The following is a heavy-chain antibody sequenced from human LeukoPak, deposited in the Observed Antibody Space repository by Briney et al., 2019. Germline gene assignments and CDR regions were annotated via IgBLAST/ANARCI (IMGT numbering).Heavy chain of an antibody. CDR3: ARNRSVTTTPGFDH. CDR1: GGSISSYY. D-gene: IGHD4-17*01. CDR2: IYTSGST. Sequence: SETLSLTCTVSGGSISSYYWSWIRQPARKGLEWIGRIYTSGSTNYNPSLKSRVTMSVDTSKNQFSLKLSSVTAADTAVYYCARNRSVTTTPGFDHWGQGTLVTVSS. V-gene: IGHV4-4*07. J-gene: IGHJ4*02.